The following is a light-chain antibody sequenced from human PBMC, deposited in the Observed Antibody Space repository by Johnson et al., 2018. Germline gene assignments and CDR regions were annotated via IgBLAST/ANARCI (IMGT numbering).Light chain of an antibody. CDR2: ENK. V-gene: IGLV1-51*02. J-gene: IGLJ1*01. Sequence: QSVLTQPPSVSAAPGQKVTISCSGSSSNIGNNYVSWYQQLPGTAPKLIIYENKKRPSGIPHGFSGSKSGTSAPLATPGPTTGDEADYYCGTWDSSLSAGNVFGTGTKVTVL. CDR1: SSNIGNNY. CDR3: GTWDSSLSAGNV.